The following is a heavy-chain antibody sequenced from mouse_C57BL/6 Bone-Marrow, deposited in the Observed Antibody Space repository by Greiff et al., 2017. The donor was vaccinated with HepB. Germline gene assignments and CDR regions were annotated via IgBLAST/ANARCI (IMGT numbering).Heavy chain of an antibody. V-gene: IGHV5-16*01. CDR3: ARDRYYGSRFYWYFDV. CDR2: INYDGSST. CDR1: GFTFSDYY. Sequence: EVQRVESEGGLVQPGSSMKLSCTASGFTFSDYYMAWVRQVPEKGLEWVANINYDGSSTYYLDSLKSRFIISRDNAKNILYLQMSSLKSEDTATYYCARDRYYGSRFYWYFDVWGTGTTVTVSS. D-gene: IGHD1-1*01. J-gene: IGHJ1*03.